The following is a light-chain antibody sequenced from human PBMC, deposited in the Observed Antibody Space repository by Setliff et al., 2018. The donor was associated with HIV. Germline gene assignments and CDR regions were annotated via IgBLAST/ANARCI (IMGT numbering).Light chain of an antibody. V-gene: IGLV2-14*03. CDR3: SSYTSSSTYV. CDR1: RIDVGGYNY. Sequence: QSVLTQPATVSGSPGQSITISCTGTRIDVGGYNYVAWYQQHPDKAPKLMIFDVTDRPSGVSNRFSGSKSGNTASLTISGLQAEDEADYYCSSYTSSSTYVFGTGTKGTVL. J-gene: IGLJ1*01. CDR2: DVT.